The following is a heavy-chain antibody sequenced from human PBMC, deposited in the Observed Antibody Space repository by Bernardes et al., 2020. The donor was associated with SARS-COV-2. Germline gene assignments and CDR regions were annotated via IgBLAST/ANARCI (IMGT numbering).Heavy chain of an antibody. J-gene: IGHJ4*02. D-gene: IGHD3-22*01. CDR1: GFSFRSYS. CDR2: ISSSSSNM. V-gene: IGHV3-21*01. Sequence: VGSLRLSCAASGFSFRSYSMNWVRQAPGQGLEWVSSISSSSSNMYYADSMKGRFTISRDNAKNSLYLQMKSLRAEDTAVYYCASDRHYYDISGYTFDYWGQGSLVTGSS. CDR3: ASDRHYYDISGYTFDY.